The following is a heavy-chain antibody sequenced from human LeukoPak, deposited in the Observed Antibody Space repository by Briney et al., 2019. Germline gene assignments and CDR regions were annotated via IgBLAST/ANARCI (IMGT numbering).Heavy chain of an antibody. Sequence: SETLSLTCTVSGGSISSYYWSWIRQPPGKGLEWIGSIYHSGSTYYNPSLKSRVTLSVDTSKNQFSLNLSSVTAADTAVYYCARTTSDMVRGVMSNWFDPWGQGTLVTVSS. D-gene: IGHD3-10*01. CDR2: IYHSGST. CDR3: ARTTSDMVRGVMSNWFDP. CDR1: GGSISSYY. V-gene: IGHV4-59*08. J-gene: IGHJ5*02.